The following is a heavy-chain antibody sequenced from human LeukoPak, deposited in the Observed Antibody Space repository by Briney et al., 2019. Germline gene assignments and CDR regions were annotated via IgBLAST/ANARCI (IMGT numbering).Heavy chain of an antibody. J-gene: IGHJ4*02. V-gene: IGHV3-7*01. CDR3: ARGYSGSYFDY. Sequence: GGSLRLSCAASGFTFSNYWLTWVRQAPGKGLEWVANIKHDGSDQYYLDSVKGRFTISRDNAKNSLYLQMNSLRAEDTAVYYCARGYSGSYFDYWGQGTLVTVSS. CDR1: GFTFSNYW. D-gene: IGHD3-10*01. CDR2: IKHDGSDQ.